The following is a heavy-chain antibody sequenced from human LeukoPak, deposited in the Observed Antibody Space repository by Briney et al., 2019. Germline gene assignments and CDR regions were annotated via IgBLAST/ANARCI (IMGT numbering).Heavy chain of an antibody. D-gene: IGHD5-24*01. CDR1: GYSFTSFW. V-gene: IGHV5-51*01. J-gene: IGHJ3*02. CDR3: ARRDGHNFGAFDI. Sequence: GESLKISCKGSGYSFTSFWIGWVRQMPGKGLEWMGIIYPGDSDTRYSPSFQGQVTISVDKSISTAYLQWSSLKASDSAMYYCARRDGHNFGAFDIWGQGTMVTVSS. CDR2: IYPGDSDT.